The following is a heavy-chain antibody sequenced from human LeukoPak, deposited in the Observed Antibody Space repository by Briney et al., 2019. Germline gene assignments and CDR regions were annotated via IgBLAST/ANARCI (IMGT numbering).Heavy chain of an antibody. CDR3: ARVSSSSRKIDY. V-gene: IGHV4-34*01. CDR1: GGSFSGYY. D-gene: IGHD6-6*01. J-gene: IGHJ4*02. Sequence: PSETLSLTCAVYGGSFSGYYWSWIRQPPGKGLERIGEINHSGSTNYNPSLKSRVTISVDTSKNQFSLKLSSVTAADTAVYYCARVSSSSRKIDYWGQGTLVTVSS. CDR2: INHSGST.